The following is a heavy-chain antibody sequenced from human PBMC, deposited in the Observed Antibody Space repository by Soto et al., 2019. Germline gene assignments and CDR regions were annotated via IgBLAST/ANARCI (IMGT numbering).Heavy chain of an antibody. D-gene: IGHD3-9*01. J-gene: IGHJ6*02. CDR2: IPPIFGTA. V-gene: IGHV1-69*12. CDR3: ASNDDILTGSYYYGMDV. Sequence: QVQLVQSGAEVKKPGSSVKVSCKASGGTFSRHGISWVRQAPGQGLEWLGGIPPIFGTANYPQKFQGRVTITADESTSTAYMELSSIRSEDTAVYYCASNDDILTGSYYYGMDVWGQGTTVTVSS. CDR1: GGTFSRHG.